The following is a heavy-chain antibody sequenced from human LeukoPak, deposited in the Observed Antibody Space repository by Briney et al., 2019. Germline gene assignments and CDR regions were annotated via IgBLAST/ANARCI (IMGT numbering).Heavy chain of an antibody. CDR1: GGSISSSSYY. V-gene: IGHV4-39*07. CDR2: IYHSGST. CDR3: ARDRRGSYYGAGDY. D-gene: IGHD1-26*01. Sequence: PSETLSLTCTVSGGSISSSSYYWGWIRQPPGKGLEWIGEIYHSGSTNYNPSLKSRVTISVDKSKNQFSLKLSSVTAADTAVYYCARDRRGSYYGAGDYWGQGTLVTVSS. J-gene: IGHJ4*02.